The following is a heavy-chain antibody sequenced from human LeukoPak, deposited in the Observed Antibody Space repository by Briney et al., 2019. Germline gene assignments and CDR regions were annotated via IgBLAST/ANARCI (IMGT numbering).Heavy chain of an antibody. J-gene: IGHJ4*02. CDR3: ARRQTYFDY. Sequence: SETLSLTCTVSNGSISPYFWSWIRQPPGKGLEWIGYIYYSGSTKYNPSLKRRVTISLDTSKKQFSLKLSSVTAADTALYYCARRQTYFDYWGQGTLFTVSS. CDR1: NGSISPYF. V-gene: IGHV4-59*08. CDR2: IYYSGST.